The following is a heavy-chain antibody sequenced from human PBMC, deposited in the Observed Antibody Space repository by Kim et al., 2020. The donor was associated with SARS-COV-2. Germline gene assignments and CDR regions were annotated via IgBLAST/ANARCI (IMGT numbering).Heavy chain of an antibody. V-gene: IGHV1-45*02. CDR1: GFSFTYHY. D-gene: IGHD2-2*02. J-gene: IGHJ4*02. CDR3: ARGVAYTYADY. Sequence: SVKVSCKASGFSFTYHYMHWARQAPGQALEWMGWITPFNGDTKYAQKLQDRLTITRDTSMTTVYMELTSLRPYDTAVYYCARGVAYTYADYWGQGTPVTVSS. CDR2: ITPFNGDT.